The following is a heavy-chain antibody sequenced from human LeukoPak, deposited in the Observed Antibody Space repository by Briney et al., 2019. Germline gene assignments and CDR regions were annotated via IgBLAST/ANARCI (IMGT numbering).Heavy chain of an antibody. V-gene: IGHV1-69*05. Sequence: GASLKVSCKAFGYTFTTYGISWVRQAPGQGLEWMGEIIPLFDTINYAQNFQGRVTITTDEFTSTAYMELSSLRSDDTAVYYCARDRPGNSLEYWGQGTLVTVSS. CDR1: GYTFTTYG. D-gene: IGHD4-23*01. CDR3: ARDRPGNSLEY. CDR2: IIPLFDTI. J-gene: IGHJ4*02.